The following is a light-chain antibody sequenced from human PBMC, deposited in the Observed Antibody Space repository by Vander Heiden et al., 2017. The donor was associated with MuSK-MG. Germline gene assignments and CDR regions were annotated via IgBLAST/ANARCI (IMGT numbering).Light chain of an antibody. CDR1: QSVSSSY. V-gene: IGKV3-20*01. Sequence: EIVLTQSPGTLSLSPGERATHSCRASQSVSSSYLAWYQQKPGQAPRLLIYGASSRATGIPDRFSGSGSGTDFTLTISRLEPEDFAVYYCQQEGSSPFTFGHWTKVDIK. J-gene: IGKJ3*01. CDR3: QQEGSSPFT. CDR2: GAS.